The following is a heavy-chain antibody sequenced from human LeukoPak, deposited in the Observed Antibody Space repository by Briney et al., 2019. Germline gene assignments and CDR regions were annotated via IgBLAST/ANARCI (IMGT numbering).Heavy chain of an antibody. Sequence: SETLSLTCTVSGGSISSYYWGWIRQPPGKGLEWIGSIYYSGSTYYNPSLKSRVTISVDTSKNQFSLKLSSVTAADTAVYYCARHGAAAGNAFDIWGQGTMVTVSS. J-gene: IGHJ3*02. CDR2: IYYSGST. CDR1: GGSISSYY. D-gene: IGHD6-13*01. V-gene: IGHV4-39*01. CDR3: ARHGAAAGNAFDI.